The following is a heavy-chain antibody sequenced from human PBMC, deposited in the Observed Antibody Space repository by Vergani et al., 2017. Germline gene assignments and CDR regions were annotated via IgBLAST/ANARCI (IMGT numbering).Heavy chain of an antibody. V-gene: IGHV4-34*01. D-gene: IGHD4-11*01. CDR1: GGSFTSYH. Sequence: QVHLQQWGGGLLKPSETLSLTCVVNGGSFTSYHWTWIRQSPGEGLEWVGDIDHTGRPDYNPSLKSRLTMSVDKSRNQFSLTLNSVTATDTALYFCARVNTETNGHLYYYYYMDVWGQGTAVTVS. CDR2: IDHTGRP. CDR3: ARVNTETNGHLYYYYYMDV. J-gene: IGHJ6*03.